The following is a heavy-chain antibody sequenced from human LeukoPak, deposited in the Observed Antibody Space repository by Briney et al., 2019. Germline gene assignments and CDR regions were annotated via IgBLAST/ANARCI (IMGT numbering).Heavy chain of an antibody. D-gene: IGHD6-13*01. V-gene: IGHV4-39*07. CDR2: IYYSGST. CDR3: AAVAAGINNWFDP. J-gene: IGHJ5*02. Sequence: SETLSLTCTVSGGSISSSSYYWGWIRQPPGKGLEWIGSIYYSGSTYYNPSLKSRVTISVDTSKNQFSLKLSSVTAADTAVYYCAAVAAGINNWFDPWGQGTLVTVPS. CDR1: GGSISSSSYY.